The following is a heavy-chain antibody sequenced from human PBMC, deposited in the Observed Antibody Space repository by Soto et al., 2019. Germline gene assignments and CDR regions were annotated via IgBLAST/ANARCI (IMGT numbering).Heavy chain of an antibody. CDR1: GGSISSSSYY. J-gene: IGHJ4*02. D-gene: IGHD3-3*01. Sequence: SETRSLTCTVSGGSISSSSYYWGWIRQPPGKGLEWIGSIYYSGSTYYNPSLQSRVTISVDTSKNQFSLKLSSVTAADTAVYYCARQDNFGVVTVLDYWGKGTLVTVSS. CDR2: IYYSGST. CDR3: ARQDNFGVVTVLDY. V-gene: IGHV4-39*01.